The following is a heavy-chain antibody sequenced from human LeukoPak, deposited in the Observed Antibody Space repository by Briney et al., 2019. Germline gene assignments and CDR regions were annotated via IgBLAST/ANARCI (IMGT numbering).Heavy chain of an antibody. J-gene: IGHJ4*02. CDR1: GYTFTSYG. V-gene: IGHV1-18*01. CDR2: INTYNGNT. Sequence: GASVKVSCKASGYTFTSYGIGWVRQAPGQGLEWMGWINTYNGNTNYAQKFQGRVTMTTDTSTSTAYMELRSLRSDDTAVYYCVRDDLVRGPGYWGQGSLVTVSS. D-gene: IGHD3-10*01. CDR3: VRDDLVRGPGY.